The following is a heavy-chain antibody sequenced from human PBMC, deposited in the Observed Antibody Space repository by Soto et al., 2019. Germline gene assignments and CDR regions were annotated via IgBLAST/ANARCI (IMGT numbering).Heavy chain of an antibody. Sequence: QEQLVQSGTEVKKPGASVTVSCKSSGYTFTDFYLHWLRQAPGQGLEWVGWINPKTGDTKSSQKFPGRVTMSRDTYVSTAYIDLTSLTSDDTAMYYCATGTNGTTGWYHPWGQGTRVTVSS. J-gene: IGHJ5*02. CDR2: INPKTGDT. CDR3: ATGTNGTTGWYHP. V-gene: IGHV1-2*02. D-gene: IGHD1-1*01. CDR1: GYTFTDFY.